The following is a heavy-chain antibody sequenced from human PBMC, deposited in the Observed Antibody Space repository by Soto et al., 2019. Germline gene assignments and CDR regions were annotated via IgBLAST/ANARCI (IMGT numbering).Heavy chain of an antibody. V-gene: IGHV3-23*01. CDR3: AREARYDSGVSHYEGIDY. Sequence: EVQLLQSGGGLAQPGGSLTLSCAASGFSFSDYSMNSVRRAPGKGLEWVSAFSAGGDYRHYADSGKGRFTISRDNSKNTFFLQMNSLRDEDTARYYCAREARYDSGVSHYEGIDYWGQGTLVTVPS. D-gene: IGHD3-22*01. CDR2: FSAGGDYR. CDR1: GFSFSDYS. J-gene: IGHJ4*02.